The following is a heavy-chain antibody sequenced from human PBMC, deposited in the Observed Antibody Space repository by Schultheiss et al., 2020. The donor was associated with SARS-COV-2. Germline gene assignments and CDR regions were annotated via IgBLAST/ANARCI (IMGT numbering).Heavy chain of an antibody. V-gene: IGHV4-59*04. CDR1: GGSISSYY. Sequence: SETLSLTCTVSGGSISSYYWSWIRQPPGKGLEWIGYIYYSGSTYYNPSLKSRVTISVDTSKNQFSLKLSSVTAADTAVYYCARLVGATTYYRYFDLWGRGTLVTVSS. CDR3: ARLVGATTYYRYFDL. J-gene: IGHJ2*01. CDR2: IYYSGST. D-gene: IGHD1-26*01.